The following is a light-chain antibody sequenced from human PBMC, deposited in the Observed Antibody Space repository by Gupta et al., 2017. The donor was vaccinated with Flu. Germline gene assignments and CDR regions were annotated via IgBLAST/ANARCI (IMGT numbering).Light chain of an antibody. CDR3: QSTDSSGPYRV. J-gene: IGLJ3*02. CDR1: ARAKED. CDR2: KYN. V-gene: IGLV3-25*03. Sequence: GYARAKEDFYWYQQKPSHGPVLVIEKYNERTSEIPERFSGSSSGTTGTLTISGVQAEDEADDYCQSTDSSGPYRVFGGGTKLTVL.